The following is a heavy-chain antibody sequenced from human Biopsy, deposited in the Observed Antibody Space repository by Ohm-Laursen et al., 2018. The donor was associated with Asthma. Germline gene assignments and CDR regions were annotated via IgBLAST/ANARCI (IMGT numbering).Heavy chain of an antibody. Sequence: SETLSLTCSLSSGSGGYMRSGNYYWGWIRQPPGKGPEWIGSIYYSGTTYYNPSLESRVTVSADTSKNQFSLKLTSVTAADTAVYYCVRGSSSWHHGPFHYYYGLDAWGQGTTATVSS. CDR1: SGSGGYMRSGNYY. D-gene: IGHD6-13*01. J-gene: IGHJ6*02. CDR2: IYYSGTT. V-gene: IGHV4-39*01. CDR3: VRGSSSWHHGPFHYYYGLDA.